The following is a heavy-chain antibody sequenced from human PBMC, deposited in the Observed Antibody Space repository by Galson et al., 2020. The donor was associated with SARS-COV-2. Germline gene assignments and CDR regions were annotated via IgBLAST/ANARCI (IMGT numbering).Heavy chain of an antibody. J-gene: IGHJ4*02. D-gene: IGHD6-19*01. CDR1: GFPFSSYR. CDR3: ARVASRDSSGWYADDY. Sequence: ALHVESLKISCAAPGFPFSSYRMHWVPQAPGKGLVWVSRIYSEWSSTSYADSVKGRFTISGDDAKNTLYLHMRSLRSEDTAVYYCARVASRDSSGWYADDYWGQGTRVTVSS. V-gene: IGHV3-74*01. CDR2: IYSEWSST.